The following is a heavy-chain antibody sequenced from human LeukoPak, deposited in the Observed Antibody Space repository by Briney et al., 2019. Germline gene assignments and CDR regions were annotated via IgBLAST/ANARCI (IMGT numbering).Heavy chain of an antibody. V-gene: IGHV1-46*01. Sequence: ASVKVSCKASGHTYTSYYMHWVRQAPGQGLEWMGIINPSGGSTSYAQKFQGRVTMTRDTSTSTVYMELSSLRSEDTAVYYCARVSWFGESYWGQGTLVTVSS. CDR2: INPSGGST. CDR1: GHTYTSYY. CDR3: ARVSWFGESY. J-gene: IGHJ4*02. D-gene: IGHD3-10*01.